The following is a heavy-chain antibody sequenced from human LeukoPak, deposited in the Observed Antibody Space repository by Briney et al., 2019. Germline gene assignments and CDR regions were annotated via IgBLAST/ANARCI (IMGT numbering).Heavy chain of an antibody. J-gene: IGHJ3*01. Sequence: GGSLGLSGAASGFTLRAYYMTWIRQPAGGGLEWLSYISPRDTYINYADSVKGRFTISRDDATNSLYLQLNSLRDEDTAVYYCTRDPRVVDVWGQGTRVTVSS. CDR3: TRDPRVVDV. V-gene: IGHV3-11*01. CDR2: ISPRDTYI. CDR1: GFTLRAYY.